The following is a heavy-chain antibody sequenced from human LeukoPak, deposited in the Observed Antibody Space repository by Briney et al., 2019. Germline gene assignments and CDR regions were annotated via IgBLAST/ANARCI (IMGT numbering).Heavy chain of an antibody. Sequence: GGSLRLSCAASGFTFSFYWMHWVPQAPGKGLVWVSRVHGDGNSTSYADSVKGRFPISRDNAKHTLYLQMNSLRAEDTAVYYCASDKEGIAVAVWGQGTLVTVSS. J-gene: IGHJ4*02. CDR3: ASDKEGIAVAV. CDR2: VHGDGNST. CDR1: GFTFSFYW. D-gene: IGHD6-19*01. V-gene: IGHV3-74*01.